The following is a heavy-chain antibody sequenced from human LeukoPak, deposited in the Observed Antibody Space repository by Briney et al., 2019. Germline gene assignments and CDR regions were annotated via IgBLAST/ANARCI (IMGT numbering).Heavy chain of an antibody. CDR3: TRHIYGDSTTTDY. D-gene: IGHD4-17*01. Sequence: GGSLRLSYAASGFTFSDSAIHWVRQASGRGLEWVGRIRTKANSYATAYAASVKGRFTISRDDSKNTAYLQMNSLKTEDTAVYYCTRHIYGDSTTTDYWGQGTLVTVSS. J-gene: IGHJ4*02. CDR2: IRTKANSYAT. V-gene: IGHV3-73*01. CDR1: GFTFSDSA.